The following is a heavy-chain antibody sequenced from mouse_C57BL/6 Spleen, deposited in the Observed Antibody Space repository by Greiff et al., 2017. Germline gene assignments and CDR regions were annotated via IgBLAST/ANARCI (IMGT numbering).Heavy chain of an antibody. V-gene: IGHV1-64*01. CDR3: ARYYYGSSYEDY. CDR1: GYTFTSYW. J-gene: IGHJ2*01. CDR2: IHPNSGST. Sequence: VKLQQPGAELVKPGASVKLSCKASGYTFTSYWMHWVKQRPGQGLEWIGMIHPNSGSTNYNEKFKSKATLTVDKSSSTAYMQLSSLTSEDSAVYYCARYYYGSSYEDYWGQGTTLTVSS. D-gene: IGHD1-1*01.